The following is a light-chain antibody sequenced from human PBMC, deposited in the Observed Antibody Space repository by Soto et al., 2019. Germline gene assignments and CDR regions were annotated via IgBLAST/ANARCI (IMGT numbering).Light chain of an antibody. J-gene: IGLJ3*02. CDR3: AAWDDSLNGHWV. CDR1: SSNIGSNT. CDR2: SNN. Sequence: QPVLTQPPSASGTPGQRFTLSCSGSSSNIGSNTVNWYQQLPGTAPKLLIYSNNQRPSGVPDRFSGSKSGTSASLAISGLQSEDEADYYCAAWDDSLNGHWVFGGGTKLTVL. V-gene: IGLV1-44*01.